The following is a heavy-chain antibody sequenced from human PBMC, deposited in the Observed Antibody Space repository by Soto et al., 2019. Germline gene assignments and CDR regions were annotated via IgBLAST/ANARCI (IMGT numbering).Heavy chain of an antibody. Sequence: EVQLVESGGGLVQPGGSLRLSCAASGFTFSTYWMQWVLQVPGEGLVWVSSISENGGITTYADSVKGRFTISRDNAKHPLYLQMNGLRVEDTAIYSCAREYYSSGTHWGQGTLVTVST. J-gene: IGHJ1*01. V-gene: IGHV3-74*01. CDR2: ISENGGIT. CDR3: AREYYSSGTH. D-gene: IGHD3-10*01. CDR1: GFTFSTYW.